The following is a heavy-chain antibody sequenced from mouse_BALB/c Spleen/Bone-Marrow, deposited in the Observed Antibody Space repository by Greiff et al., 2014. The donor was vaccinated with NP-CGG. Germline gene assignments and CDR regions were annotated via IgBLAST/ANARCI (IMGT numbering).Heavy chain of an antibody. CDR1: GFTFTDYY. Sequence: EVQLEESGRGLLQRGGSLRLSCTTSGFTFTDYYMSWVRQPPGKALEWLAFIRNKAYGYTTEYSASVRGRFTISRDNSQSILYLQMNTLRAEDSATYYCARFPMDYWGQGTSVTVSS. V-gene: IGHV7-3*02. CDR3: ARFPMDY. J-gene: IGHJ4*01. CDR2: IRNKAYGYTT.